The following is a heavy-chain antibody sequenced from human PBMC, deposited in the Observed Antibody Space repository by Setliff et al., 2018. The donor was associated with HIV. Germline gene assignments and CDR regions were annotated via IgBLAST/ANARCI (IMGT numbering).Heavy chain of an antibody. CDR2: IIPIIGTG. V-gene: IGHV1-69*13. Sequence: GASVKVSCKASGVAFSSYAISWVRQAPGQGLEWMGGIIPIIGTGNSAQKFQDRVTITADESTSTAYMELSSLRSEDTAVYYCARVRVRGDTDYYYYMDVWGKGTTVTVSS. J-gene: IGHJ6*03. CDR1: GVAFSSYA. CDR3: ARVRVRGDTDYYYYMDV. D-gene: IGHD3-10*01.